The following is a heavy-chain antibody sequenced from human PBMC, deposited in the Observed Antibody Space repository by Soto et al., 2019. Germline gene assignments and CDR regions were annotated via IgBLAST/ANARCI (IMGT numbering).Heavy chain of an antibody. V-gene: IGHV3-30*18. CDR2: ISYDGINK. J-gene: IGHJ4*02. D-gene: IGHD3-22*01. CDR3: AKDTYYHDSSGYYVFDY. Sequence: QVQLVESGGGVVQPGRSLTLSCAASDFTFSSYGIHWVRQAPGKGLEWVAVISYDGINKQYGDSVKGRFTMSRDNSKNTVHLQMNSLRVEDTAAYYCAKDTYYHDSSGYYVFDYWGQGTLVTVSS. CDR1: DFTFSSYG.